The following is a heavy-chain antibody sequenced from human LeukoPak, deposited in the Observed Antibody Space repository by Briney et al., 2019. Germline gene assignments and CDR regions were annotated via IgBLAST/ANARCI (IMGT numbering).Heavy chain of an antibody. J-gene: IGHJ6*02. CDR3: AARHGTYYDFWSGWGSSYYYYGMDV. CDR2: IYYSGST. V-gene: IGHV4-59*08. D-gene: IGHD3-3*01. CDR1: GGSISSYY. Sequence: SETLSLTCTVSGGSISSYYWSWIRQPPGKGLEWIGYIYYSGSTNYNPSLKSRVTISVDTSKNQFSLKLSSVTAAGTAVYYCAARHGTYYDFWSGWGSSYYYYGMDVWGQGTTVTVSS.